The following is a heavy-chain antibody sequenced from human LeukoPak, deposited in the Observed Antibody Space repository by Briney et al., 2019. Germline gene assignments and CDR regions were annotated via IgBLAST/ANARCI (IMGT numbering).Heavy chain of an antibody. CDR2: IIPILGIA. Sequence: GASVKVSCKASGGTFSSYAISWVRQAPGQGLEWMGRIIPILGIANYAQKLQGRVTITADKSTSTAYMELSSLRSDDTAVYYCARDAGYCSGGSCSIYFDYWGHGTLVTVSS. D-gene: IGHD2-15*01. V-gene: IGHV1-69*04. CDR1: GGTFSSYA. CDR3: ARDAGYCSGGSCSIYFDY. J-gene: IGHJ4*01.